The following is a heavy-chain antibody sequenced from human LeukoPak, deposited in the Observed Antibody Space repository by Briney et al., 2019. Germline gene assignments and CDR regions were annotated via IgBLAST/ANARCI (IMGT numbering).Heavy chain of an antibody. Sequence: ASVKVSCKAFGYTFTSYDINWVRQATGQGLEWMGWMNPNSGNTGYAQKFQGRVTMTRNTSISTAYMELSSLRSEDTAVYYCARETRPMITFEYWGQGTLVTVSP. D-gene: IGHD3-16*01. CDR3: ARETRPMITFEY. CDR1: GYTFTSYD. V-gene: IGHV1-8*01. CDR2: MNPNSGNT. J-gene: IGHJ4*02.